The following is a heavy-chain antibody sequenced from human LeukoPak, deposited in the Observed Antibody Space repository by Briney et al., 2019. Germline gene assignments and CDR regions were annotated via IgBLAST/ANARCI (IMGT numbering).Heavy chain of an antibody. J-gene: IGHJ4*02. CDR2: INPNSGGT. CDR1: GYTFTGYY. CDR3: ARGRYCSSTSCHMVGY. D-gene: IGHD2-2*02. Sequence: ASVKVSCKASGYTFTGYYMHWVRQAPGQGLEWMGWINPNSGGTNYAQKFQGRVTMTRDTSISTAYMELSRLRPDDTAVYYCARGRYCSSTSCHMVGYWGQGTLVTVSS. V-gene: IGHV1-2*02.